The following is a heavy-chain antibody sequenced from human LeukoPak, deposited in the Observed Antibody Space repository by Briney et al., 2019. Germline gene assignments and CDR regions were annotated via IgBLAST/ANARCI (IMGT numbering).Heavy chain of an antibody. J-gene: IGHJ4*02. CDR2: IRSKTYGGTT. D-gene: IGHD3-22*01. CDR1: GSTFGDYD. Sequence: GGSLRLSCTASGSTFGDYDMSWVRQAPGKGLEWVGFIRSKTYGGTTEYAASVKGRFSISRDDSKSIAYLQMNSLKTEDTAVYYCTRGDYYDSSGYYFLFDYWGQGTLVTVSS. V-gene: IGHV3-49*04. CDR3: TRGDYYDSSGYYFLFDY.